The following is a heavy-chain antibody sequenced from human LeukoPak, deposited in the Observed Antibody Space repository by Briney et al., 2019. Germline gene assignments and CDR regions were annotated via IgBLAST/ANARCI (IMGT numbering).Heavy chain of an antibody. D-gene: IGHD5-12*01. CDR3: ARALGYDPPAY. J-gene: IGHJ4*02. Sequence: SVKVSCKASGGTFSSYTISWVRQAPGQGLEWLGRIIPILGIANYAQKFQGRVTITADKSTSTAYMELSSLRSEDTAVYYCARALGYDPPAYWGQGTLVTVSS. CDR2: IIPILGIA. V-gene: IGHV1-69*02. CDR1: GGTFSSYT.